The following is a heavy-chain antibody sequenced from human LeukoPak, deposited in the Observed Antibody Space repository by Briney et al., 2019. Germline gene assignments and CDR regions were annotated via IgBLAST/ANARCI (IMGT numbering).Heavy chain of an antibody. CDR3: ARQITDSYGSKGWFDS. D-gene: IGHD5-18*01. CDR1: GGSISTSSYY. V-gene: IGHV4-39*01. J-gene: IGHJ5*01. Sequence: PSEALPLTCTVSGGSISTSSYYWGWIRQSPGKGPEWIGTIYHSGSTYYNPSLKSRLTISVDTSKNQFSLRLSSVTAADTAVYYCARQITDSYGSKGWFDSWGQGTLVTVSS. CDR2: IYHSGST.